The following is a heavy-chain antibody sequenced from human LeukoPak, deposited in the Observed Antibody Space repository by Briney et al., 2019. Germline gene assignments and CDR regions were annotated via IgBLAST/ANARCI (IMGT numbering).Heavy chain of an antibody. V-gene: IGHV4-38-2*02. Sequence: NPSETLSLTCTVSGYSISSGYYWGWIRQPPGKGLEWIGYIYYSGSTYYNPSLKSRVTISVDTSKNQFSLKLSSVTAADTAVYYCASELRYFDQRNYWGQGTLVTVSS. D-gene: IGHD3-9*01. J-gene: IGHJ4*02. CDR3: ASELRYFDQRNY. CDR2: IYYSGST. CDR1: GYSISSGYY.